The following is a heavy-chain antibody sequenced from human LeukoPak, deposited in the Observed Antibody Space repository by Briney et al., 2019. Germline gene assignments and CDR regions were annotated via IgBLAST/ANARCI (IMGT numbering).Heavy chain of an antibody. CDR1: GGTFISYA. CDR3: ARARYETRIWPKSRYDYYHYMDV. CDR2: IIPIFGTA. J-gene: IGHJ6*03. D-gene: IGHD3-3*01. V-gene: IGHV1-69*13. Sequence: SSVKVSCKASGGTFISYAISWVRQAPGQGREWMGGIIPIFGTANYAQKFQGRVTITAAESTGTAYMELSSLRSEDMAVYYCARARYETRIWPKSRYDYYHYMDVWGKGTTVTVSS.